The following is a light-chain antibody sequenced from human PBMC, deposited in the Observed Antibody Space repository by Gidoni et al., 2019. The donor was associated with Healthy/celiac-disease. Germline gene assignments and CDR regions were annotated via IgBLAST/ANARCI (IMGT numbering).Light chain of an antibody. CDR3: QAWDSSTAA. CDR1: KLGDKY. CDR2: QDS. Sequence: SYELTQPPSVSVSPGQTASITCSGDKLGDKYACWYQQKPGQSPVLGIYQDSKRTSGIPERFSGSNSGNTATLTISGTQAMDEADYYCQAWDSSTAAFGTGTKVTVL. V-gene: IGLV3-1*01. J-gene: IGLJ1*01.